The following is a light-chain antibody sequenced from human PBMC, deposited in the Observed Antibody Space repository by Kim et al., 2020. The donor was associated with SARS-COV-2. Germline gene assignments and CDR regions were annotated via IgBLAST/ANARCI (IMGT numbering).Light chain of an antibody. CDR2: GAS. J-gene: IGKJ1*01. V-gene: IGKV3-15*01. Sequence: VSPGERATLSCSASQSVSSNLAWYQQKPGQAPRLLIYGASTRATGIPARFSGSGSGTEFTLTISSLQSEDFAVYYCQQYNNGARTFGQGTKVDIK. CDR3: QQYNNGART. CDR1: QSVSSN.